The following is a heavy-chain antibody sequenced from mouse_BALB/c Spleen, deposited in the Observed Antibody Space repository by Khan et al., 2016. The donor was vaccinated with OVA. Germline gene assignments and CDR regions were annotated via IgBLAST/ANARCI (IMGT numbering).Heavy chain of an antibody. J-gene: IGHJ2*01. V-gene: IGHV1-77*01. D-gene: IGHD2-3*01. CDR1: GYTFTYYV. Sequence: QVQLKQSGPELVKPGASVKMSCKASGYTFTYYVITWVKQRTGQGLEWIGEIYPGSDNAYYNERFKGKATLTADKSSNTTHMQLSSLTSEDSAVYFCARGDGCYVYFDYWGQGTTLTVSS. CDR3: ARGDGCYVYFDY. CDR2: IYPGSDNA.